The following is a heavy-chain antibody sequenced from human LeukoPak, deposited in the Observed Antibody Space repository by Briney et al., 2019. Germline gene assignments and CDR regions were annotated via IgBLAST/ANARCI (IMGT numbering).Heavy chain of an antibody. CDR2: TNPKRGVT. V-gene: IGHV1-2*02. D-gene: IGHD4-17*01. CDR1: GYTFTFYY. J-gene: IGHJ3*01. CDR3: ARERNYGDYGNAFDV. Sequence: GASVKVSCKASGYTFTFYYIHWVRQAPGQGLEWMGWTNPKRGVTTYAQKFQGRVTMTRDTSITTAYMELTRLRSDDTTIYYCARERNYGDYGNAFDVWGQGTKVTVSS.